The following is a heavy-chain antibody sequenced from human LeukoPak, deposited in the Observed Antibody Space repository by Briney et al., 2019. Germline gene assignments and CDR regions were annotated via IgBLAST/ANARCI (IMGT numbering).Heavy chain of an antibody. Sequence: TGGSLRLSCAAAGFTFSSYWMSWVRQAPGKGLEWVASIKQDGSEKFYVDSVKGRFTISRDNAKNSLYLQMNSLRAEDTAVYYCARDKHCTNGVCYSPSYAFDIWGQGTMVTFSS. V-gene: IGHV3-7*01. CDR3: ARDKHCTNGVCYSPSYAFDI. D-gene: IGHD2-8*01. J-gene: IGHJ3*02. CDR1: GFTFSSYW. CDR2: IKQDGSEK.